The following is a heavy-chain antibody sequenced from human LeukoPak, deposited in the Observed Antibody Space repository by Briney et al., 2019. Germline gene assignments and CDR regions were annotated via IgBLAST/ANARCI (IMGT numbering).Heavy chain of an antibody. Sequence: PSETLSLTCAVSGGSISSSNWWSWVRQPPGKGLEWIGEIDHSGSTNYNPSLKSRVTISVDKSKNQFSLKLSSVTAADTAVYYCASRADYYDSSGYYYPIDYWGQGTLVTVSS. CDR1: GGSISSSNW. J-gene: IGHJ4*02. CDR2: IDHSGST. D-gene: IGHD3-22*01. CDR3: ASRADYYDSSGYYYPIDY. V-gene: IGHV4-4*02.